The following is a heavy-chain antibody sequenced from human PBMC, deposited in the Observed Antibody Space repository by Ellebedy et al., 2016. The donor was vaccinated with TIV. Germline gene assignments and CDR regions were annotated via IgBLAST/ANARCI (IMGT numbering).Heavy chain of an antibody. V-gene: IGHV4-38-2*02. J-gene: IGHJ3*02. CDR3: ARDREELLHAFDI. Sequence: GSLRLXXTVSGYSISSGYYWGWIRQPPGKGLEWIGSIYHSGSTYYNPSLKSRVTISVDTSKNQFSLKLSSVTAADTTVYYCARDREELLHAFDIWGQGTMVTVSS. D-gene: IGHD1-26*01. CDR1: GYSISSGYY. CDR2: IYHSGST.